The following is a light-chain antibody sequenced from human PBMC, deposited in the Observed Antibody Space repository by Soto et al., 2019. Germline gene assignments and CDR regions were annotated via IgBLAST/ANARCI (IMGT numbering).Light chain of an antibody. V-gene: IGKV3-15*01. CDR2: DTS. Sequence: EIVMTQSPATLSVSPGERATLSCRVSQSVSSNLAWYQQKPGQAPRLLXYDTSTRANGIPARFSGSGSGTELTLTISSLQSEDFAVYYCQQYNNWPTITFGQGTRLEIK. CDR1: QSVSSN. CDR3: QQYNNWPTIT. J-gene: IGKJ5*01.